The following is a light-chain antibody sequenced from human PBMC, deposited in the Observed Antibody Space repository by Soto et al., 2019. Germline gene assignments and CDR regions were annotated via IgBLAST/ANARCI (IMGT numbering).Light chain of an antibody. Sequence: QSALTQPASVSGSPGQSITISCTGTSSDVGGYNFVSWYQQHPGKAPKVMIYDVSHRPSGASNRFSGSKSGNTASLTISGLQAEDEADYYCTAYTSSSTVVFGGGTKLTVL. CDR2: DVS. V-gene: IGLV2-14*03. CDR1: SSDVGGYNF. J-gene: IGLJ2*01. CDR3: TAYTSSSTVV.